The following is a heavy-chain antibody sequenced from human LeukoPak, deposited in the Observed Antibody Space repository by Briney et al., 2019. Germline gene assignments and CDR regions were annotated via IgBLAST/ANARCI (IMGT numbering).Heavy chain of an antibody. CDR1: GGSFSGYY. Sequence: PSETLSLTCAVYGGSFSGYYWSWIRQPPGKGLEWIGEINHSGSTNYNPSLKSRVTISVDTSKNQFSLKLSSVTAADTAGYYCARVGFWSGYRIDYWGQGTLVTVSS. CDR3: ARVGFWSGYRIDY. CDR2: INHSGST. V-gene: IGHV4-34*01. D-gene: IGHD3-3*01. J-gene: IGHJ4*02.